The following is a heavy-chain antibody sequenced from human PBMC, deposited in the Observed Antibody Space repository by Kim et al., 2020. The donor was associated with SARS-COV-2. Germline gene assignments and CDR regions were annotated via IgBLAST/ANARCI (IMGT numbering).Heavy chain of an antibody. CDR2: FDPEDGET. Sequence: ASVKVSCKVSGYTLTELSMHWVRQAPGKGLEWMGGFDPEDGETIYAQKFQGRVTMTEDTSTDTAYMELSSLRSEDTAVYYCATLGYCSSTSCYERAFDIWGQGTMVTVSS. J-gene: IGHJ3*02. D-gene: IGHD2-2*01. CDR3: ATLGYCSSTSCYERAFDI. V-gene: IGHV1-24*01. CDR1: GYTLTELS.